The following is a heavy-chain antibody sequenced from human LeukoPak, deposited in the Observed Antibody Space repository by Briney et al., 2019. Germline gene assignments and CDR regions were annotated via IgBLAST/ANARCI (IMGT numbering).Heavy chain of an antibody. CDR1: GFTFSSYA. V-gene: IGHV3-23*01. D-gene: IGHD3-10*01. CDR3: AKGFPGSFDC. CDR2: ISGGGHDT. Sequence: PGGSLRLSCAASGFTFSSYAMSWVRQAPGKGLEWVSAISGGGHDTYYADSVRGRVTISRDNSKNTLYLQMNSLRAEDTAVYFCAKGFPGSFDCWGQGTLVTVSS. J-gene: IGHJ4*02.